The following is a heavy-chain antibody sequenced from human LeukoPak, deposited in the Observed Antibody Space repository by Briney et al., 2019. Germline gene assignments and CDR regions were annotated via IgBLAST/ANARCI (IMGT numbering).Heavy chain of an antibody. J-gene: IGHJ4*02. V-gene: IGHV3-30*02. D-gene: IGHD5-24*01. CDR3: AKDRLRMATMPYFDY. CDR1: GFTFSRSG. CDR2: IRFDESEK. Sequence: PGRSLRLSCAASGFTFSRSGMYWVRQAPGKGLEWLAFIRFDESEKYYANSVKGRFTVSRDNSMNTLYLQMNSLRSEDTAVYYCAKDRLRMATMPYFDYWGQGTLVTVSS.